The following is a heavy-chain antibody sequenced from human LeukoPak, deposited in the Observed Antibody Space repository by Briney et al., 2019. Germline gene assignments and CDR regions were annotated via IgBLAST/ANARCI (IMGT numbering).Heavy chain of an antibody. CDR3: ARPSAVAGSPYYYAYMDV. CDR1: GFTFSSYT. J-gene: IGHJ6*03. CDR2: MSRSSNHI. V-gene: IGHV3-21*04. D-gene: IGHD6-19*01. Sequence: GGPLRLSCTASGFTFSSYTMIWVRQTPGKGLEGVASMSRSSNHINYVDSVRGRFTVSRDNADLSLFLHMDSLRTEASGIYYCARPSAVAGSPYYYAYMDVWGKGTTVTVSS.